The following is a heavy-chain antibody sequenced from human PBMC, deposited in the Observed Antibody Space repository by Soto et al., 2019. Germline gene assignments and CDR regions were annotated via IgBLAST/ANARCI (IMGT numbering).Heavy chain of an antibody. CDR2: TIPLFRKT. Sequence: SGKVSCKASGGMFRNSAFSWVRQAPGQGLAWMGVTIPLFRKTDVAQKFQGRVNFTADESTSSLYMEVSSLTSEDTAVYYCARARLSNGDPNIYFFYGLDVWG. V-gene: IGHV1-69*13. CDR3: ARARLSNGDPNIYFFYGLDV. CDR1: GGMFRNSA. D-gene: IGHD3-10*01. J-gene: IGHJ6*02.